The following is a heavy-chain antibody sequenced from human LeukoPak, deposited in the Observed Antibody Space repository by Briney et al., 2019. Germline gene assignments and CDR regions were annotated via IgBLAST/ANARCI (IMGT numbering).Heavy chain of an antibody. CDR1: GGSISRYY. CDR3: ARGPNYYYGMDV. J-gene: IGHJ6*02. Sequence: PSETLPLTCTVSGGSISRYYRRWIRQPAGKGLEWIGRVFTSGSTNYNPSLQSGVTMSVDTPKNQFSLKLRSVTAADTAVYSCARGPNYYYGMDVWGQGTTVTVSS. CDR2: VFTSGST. V-gene: IGHV4-4*07.